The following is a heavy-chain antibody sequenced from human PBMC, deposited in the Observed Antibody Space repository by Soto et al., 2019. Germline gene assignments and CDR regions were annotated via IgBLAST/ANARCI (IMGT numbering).Heavy chain of an antibody. CDR2: INHSGST. CDR3: ARARLGSYYYYGMDV. J-gene: IGHJ6*02. V-gene: IGHV4-34*01. D-gene: IGHD6-6*01. CDR1: GGSFSGYY. Sequence: SETLYLTCAVYGGSFSGYYWSWIRQPPGKGLEWIGEINHSGSTNYNPSLKSRVTISVDTSKNQFSLKLSSVTAADTAVYYCARARLGSYYYYGMDVWGQGTTVTVSS.